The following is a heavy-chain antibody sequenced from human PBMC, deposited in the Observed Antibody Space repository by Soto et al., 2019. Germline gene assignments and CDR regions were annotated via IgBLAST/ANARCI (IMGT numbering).Heavy chain of an antibody. Sequence: SETLSLTCTVSGASISSYYWSWIRQPPGKGLEWIGYIYDSGSTNCNPSLKSRVTISVDTSKKQFSLKLSSVTAADTAVYYCARDHNYDFWTGRYFDYWGQGTLVTVSS. V-gene: IGHV4-59*01. CDR3: ARDHNYDFWTGRYFDY. CDR2: IYDSGST. CDR1: GASISSYY. D-gene: IGHD3-3*01. J-gene: IGHJ4*02.